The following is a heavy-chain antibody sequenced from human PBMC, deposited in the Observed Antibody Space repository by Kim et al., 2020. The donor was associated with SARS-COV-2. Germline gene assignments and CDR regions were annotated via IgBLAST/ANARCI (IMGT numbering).Heavy chain of an antibody. V-gene: IGHV4-4*02. D-gene: IGHD3-10*01. Sequence: NYNPSLKSRVTISVDKSKNQFSLKLSSVTAADTAVYYCARAMVRGVLRYWGQGTLVTVSS. J-gene: IGHJ4*02. CDR3: ARAMVRGVLRY.